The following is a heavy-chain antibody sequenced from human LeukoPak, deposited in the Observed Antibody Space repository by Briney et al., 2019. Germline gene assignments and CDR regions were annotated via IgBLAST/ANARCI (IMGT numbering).Heavy chain of an antibody. CDR2: ISYDGSNK. J-gene: IGHJ5*02. V-gene: IGHV3-30*01. Sequence: GGSLRLSCAASGFTFSSYAMHWVRQAPGKGLEWVAVISYDGSNKYYADSVKGRLTISRDNSKNTLYLQMNSLRAEDTAVYYCAREQYYYDSSGCLDPWGQGTLVTVSS. CDR3: AREQYYYDSSGCLDP. CDR1: GFTFSSYA. D-gene: IGHD3-22*01.